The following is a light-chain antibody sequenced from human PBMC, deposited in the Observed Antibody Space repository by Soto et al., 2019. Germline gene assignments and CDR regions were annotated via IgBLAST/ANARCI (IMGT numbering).Light chain of an antibody. CDR2: DVS. Sequence: QSALTQPASVSGSPGQSITISCTGTSSDVGGYNYVSWYQQHPGTAPKLMIYDVSNRPSGVSKRFSGSKSAKTASLTIAGLHDDDDDDYCCSSDTSSSALVFGGGTKVTVL. CDR1: SSDVGGYNY. CDR3: SSDTSSSALV. V-gene: IGLV2-14*01. J-gene: IGLJ2*01.